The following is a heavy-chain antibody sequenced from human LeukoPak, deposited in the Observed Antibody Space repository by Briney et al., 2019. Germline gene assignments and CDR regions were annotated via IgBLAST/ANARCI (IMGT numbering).Heavy chain of an antibody. CDR2: IYYSGST. V-gene: IGHV4-30-4*01. D-gene: IGHD3-22*01. CDR1: GGSISSGDYY. CDR3: AREGSRYDSIAEGNYFDY. J-gene: IGHJ4*02. Sequence: SETLSLTCTVSGGSISSGDYYWSWIRQPPGKGLEWIGYIYYSGSTYYNPSLKSRVTISVDTSKNQFSLKLSSVTAADTAVYYCAREGSRYDSIAEGNYFDYWGQGTLVTVSS.